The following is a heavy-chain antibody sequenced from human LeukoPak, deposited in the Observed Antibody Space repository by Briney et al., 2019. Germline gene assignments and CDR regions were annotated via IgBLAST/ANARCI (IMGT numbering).Heavy chain of an antibody. D-gene: IGHD6-13*01. V-gene: IGHV3-30*03. Sequence: GGSLRLSCAASGFTFSSFGMHWVRQAPGKGLEWVAVISYDGSSKYYADSVKGRFTISRDNSKNTLYLQMNSLRAEDTAVYYCASPAVYSSGWYYFDYWGQGTLVTVSS. CDR1: GFTFSSFG. CDR2: ISYDGSSK. CDR3: ASPAVYSSGWYYFDY. J-gene: IGHJ4*02.